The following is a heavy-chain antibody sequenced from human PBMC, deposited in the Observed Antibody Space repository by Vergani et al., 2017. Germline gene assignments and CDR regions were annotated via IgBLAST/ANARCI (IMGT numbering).Heavy chain of an antibody. J-gene: IGHJ4*02. CDR1: GYTFTSYG. CDR3: ARASYYYDSSGYYYPDY. D-gene: IGHD3-22*01. CDR2: ISAYNGNT. V-gene: IGHV1-18*01. Sequence: QVQLVQSGAEVKKPGAPVTVSCKASGYTFTSYGISWVRQAPGQGLEWMGWISAYNGNTNYAQKLQGRVTMTTETSTSTAYMELRSLRSDDTAVYYCARASYYYDSSGYYYPDYWGQGTLVTVSS.